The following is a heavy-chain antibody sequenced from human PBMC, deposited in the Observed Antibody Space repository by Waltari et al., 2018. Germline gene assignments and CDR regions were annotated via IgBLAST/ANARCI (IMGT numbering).Heavy chain of an antibody. V-gene: IGHV4-34*01. D-gene: IGHD6-13*01. CDR2: INHSGST. CDR1: GGSFSGYY. Sequence: QVQLQQWGAGLLKPSETLSLTCAVYGGSFSGYYWSWIRQPPGKGLEWIGEINHSGSTNYTTSLQCRVTISVVTSKNQFSLKLSSVTAADTAVYYCARGRGIAAAPKVVYMDVWGKGTTVTVSS. J-gene: IGHJ6*03. CDR3: ARGRGIAAAPKVVYMDV.